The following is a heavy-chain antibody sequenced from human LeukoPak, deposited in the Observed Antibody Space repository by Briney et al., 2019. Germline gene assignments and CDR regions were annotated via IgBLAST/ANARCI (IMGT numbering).Heavy chain of an antibody. CDR3: ARANRIGAARPFDY. CDR2: IIPIFGTA. Sequence: ASVKVSCKASGGTFSSYAIGWVRQAPGQGLEWMGGIIPIFGTANYAQKFQGRVTITADESTSTAYMELSSLRSEDTAVYYCARANRIGAARPFDYWGQGTLVTVSS. V-gene: IGHV1-69*01. D-gene: IGHD6-6*01. J-gene: IGHJ4*02. CDR1: GGTFSSYA.